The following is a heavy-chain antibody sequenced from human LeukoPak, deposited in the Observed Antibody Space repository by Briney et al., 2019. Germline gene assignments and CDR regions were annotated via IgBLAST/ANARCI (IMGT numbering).Heavy chain of an antibody. CDR1: GGSFSGYY. CDR3: ARYASHYGSGSYPFDY. Sequence: PSETLSLTCAVYGGSFSGYYWSWIRQPPGKGLEWIGEINHSGSTNYTPSLKSRVTISVDTSKNQFSLKLSSVTAADTAVYYCARYASHYGSGSYPFDYWGQGTLVTVSS. CDR2: INHSGST. D-gene: IGHD3-10*01. V-gene: IGHV4-34*01. J-gene: IGHJ4*02.